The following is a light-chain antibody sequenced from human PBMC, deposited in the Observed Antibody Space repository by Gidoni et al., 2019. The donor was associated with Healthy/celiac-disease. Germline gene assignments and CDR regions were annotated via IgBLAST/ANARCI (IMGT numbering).Light chain of an antibody. V-gene: IGKV3-20*01. CDR2: GAS. Sequence: SLSPGERTTLSCRASHSVSSSYLAWYQQKPGQAPRLLSYGASSRATGIPDRFSGSGSGTDFTLTISRLEPEDFAVYYCQQYGSSPYTFGQGTKLEIK. CDR1: HSVSSSY. CDR3: QQYGSSPYT. J-gene: IGKJ2*01.